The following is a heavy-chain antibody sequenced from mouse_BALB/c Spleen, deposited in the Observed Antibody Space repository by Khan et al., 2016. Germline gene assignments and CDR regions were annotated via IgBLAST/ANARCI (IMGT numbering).Heavy chain of an antibody. CDR1: GYTFSNNW. J-gene: IGHJ4*01. CDR2: ILTGSANT. CDR3: ARGKGVAMDH. Sequence: QVQLQQPGGELMKPWPSVKISCKVTGYTFSNNWIEWVKQRPGHGLEWIGEILTGSANTNYNEKFKGKVTFTADTSSNTVYMQVSSMTSEEDAVDYCARGKGVAMDHWGQGASVTVSS. D-gene: IGHD3-3*01. V-gene: IGHV1-9*01.